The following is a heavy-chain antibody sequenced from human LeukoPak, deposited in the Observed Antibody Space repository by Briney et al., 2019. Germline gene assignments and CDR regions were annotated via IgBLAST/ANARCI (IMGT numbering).Heavy chain of an antibody. CDR1: GYTLTELS. V-gene: IGHV1-24*01. CDR3: ATGYYYDSSGPPFDY. CDR2: FHPEDGET. J-gene: IGHJ4*02. D-gene: IGHD3-22*01. Sequence: ASVKVSCKVSGYTLTELSMHWVRQAPGKGLEWMGGFHPEDGETIYAQKFQGRVTMTEDTSTDTAYMELSSLRSEDTAVYYCATGYYYDSSGPPFDYWGQGTLVTVSS.